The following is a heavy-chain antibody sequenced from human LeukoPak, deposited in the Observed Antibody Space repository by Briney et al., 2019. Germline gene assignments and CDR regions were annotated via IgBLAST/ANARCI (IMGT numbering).Heavy chain of an antibody. V-gene: IGHV3-9*01. Sequence: GRSLRLSCAASGFTFDDYAMHWVRQAPGKGLEWVSGISWNSGSIGYADSVRGRFTISRDNAKNSLYLQMNSLRPEDTALYYCAKDIYSSNWYDFDSWGQGTLVTVSS. CDR3: AKDIYSSNWYDFDS. CDR2: ISWNSGSI. D-gene: IGHD6-13*01. CDR1: GFTFDDYA. J-gene: IGHJ4*02.